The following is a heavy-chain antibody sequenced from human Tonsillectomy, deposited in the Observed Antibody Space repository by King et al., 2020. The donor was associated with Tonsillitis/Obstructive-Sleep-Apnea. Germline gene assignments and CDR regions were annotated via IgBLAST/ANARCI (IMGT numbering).Heavy chain of an antibody. V-gene: IGHV5-51*01. CDR2: IYPGDADT. CDR3: ARILDYCTSTNCYNWYFDL. D-gene: IGHD2-2*02. Sequence: VQLVESGAEVKKPGESLKISCKGSGYSFTSYWIGWVRQVPGKGLEWMGIIYPGDADTRYSSSFQSQVTISADKSISTVYPQWSRLKDSATAMYYCARILDYCTSTNCYNWYFDLWGRGTLVTVSS. CDR1: GYSFTSYW. J-gene: IGHJ2*01.